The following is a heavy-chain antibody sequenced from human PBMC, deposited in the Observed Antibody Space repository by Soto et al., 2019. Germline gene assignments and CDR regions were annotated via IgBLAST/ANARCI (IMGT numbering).Heavy chain of an antibody. V-gene: IGHV3-23*01. D-gene: IGHD4-17*01. J-gene: IGHJ4*02. CDR3: AKGSWNYGDYVYFDY. CDR2: ISGSGGST. Sequence: GGSLRLSCAASGFTFSSYAMSWVRQAPGKGLEWVSAISGSGGSTYYADSVKGRFTISRDNSRNTLYLQMNSLRAEDTAVYYCAKGSWNYGDYVYFDYWGQGTLVTVSS. CDR1: GFTFSSYA.